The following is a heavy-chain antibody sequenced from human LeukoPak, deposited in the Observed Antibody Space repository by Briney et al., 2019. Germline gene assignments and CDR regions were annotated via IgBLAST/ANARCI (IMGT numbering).Heavy chain of an antibody. CDR2: ISDSSYRT. CDR1: GFTFGHYA. Sequence: PGGSLRLSCAASGFTFGHYAMSWVRQAPGKGLEWVSGISDSSYRTFYADSVKGRFIISRDNSKNTLYLQMSSLRAEDTAVYYCARWGRVGADEMFPFFDCWGQGTRVTVSS. J-gene: IGHJ4*02. CDR3: ARWGRVGADEMFPFFDC. V-gene: IGHV3-23*01. D-gene: IGHD1-26*01.